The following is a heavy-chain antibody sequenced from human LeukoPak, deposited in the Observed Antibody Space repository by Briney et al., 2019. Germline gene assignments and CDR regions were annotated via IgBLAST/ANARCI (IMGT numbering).Heavy chain of an antibody. Sequence: PGGSLRLSCAASGFTFSSYSMNWVRQAPGKGLEWVSSISSSSSYIYYADSVKGRFTISRDNAKNSLYLQMNSLRAEDTAVYYCARDSTGYSSGWSFDYWGQGTLVTVSS. CDR3: ARDSTGYSSGWSFDY. CDR1: GFTFSSYS. V-gene: IGHV3-21*01. CDR2: ISSSSSYI. D-gene: IGHD6-19*01. J-gene: IGHJ4*02.